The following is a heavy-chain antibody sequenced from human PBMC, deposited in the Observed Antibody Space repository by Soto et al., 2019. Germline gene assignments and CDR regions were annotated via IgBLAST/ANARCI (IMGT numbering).Heavy chain of an antibody. CDR2: IWYDGSNK. J-gene: IGHJ4*02. CDR3: ARDVGLAAALDY. V-gene: IGHV3-33*01. D-gene: IGHD6-13*01. Sequence: QVQLVESGGGVVQPGRSLRLSCAASGFTFSSYGMHWVRQAPGKGLEWVAVIWYDGSNKYYADSVKGRFTISRDNSKNTLYLQMNSLRAEDTAVYYCARDVGLAAALDYWGQGTLVTVSS. CDR1: GFTFSSYG.